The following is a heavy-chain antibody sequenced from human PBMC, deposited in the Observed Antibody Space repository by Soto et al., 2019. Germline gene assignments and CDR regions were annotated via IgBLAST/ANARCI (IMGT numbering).Heavy chain of an antibody. CDR3: AKGGYYDILTGYFPFDY. CDR1: GFTFDDYA. V-gene: IGHV3-9*01. D-gene: IGHD3-9*01. J-gene: IGHJ4*02. CDR2: ISWNSGSI. Sequence: GGYLRLSCAASGFTFDDYAMHWVRQAPGKGLEWVSGISWNSGSIGYADSVKGRFTISRDNAKNSLYMQMNSLRAEDTALYYCAKGGYYDILTGYFPFDYWGQGTLITVSP.